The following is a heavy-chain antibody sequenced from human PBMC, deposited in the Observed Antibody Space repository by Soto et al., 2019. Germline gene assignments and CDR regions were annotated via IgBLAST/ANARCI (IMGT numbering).Heavy chain of an antibody. D-gene: IGHD6-19*01. CDR3: TRHEEGRRAVFYGMDV. V-gene: IGHV3-73*02. J-gene: IGHJ6*02. Sequence: ERQLVQSGGGVVQPGGSLTLSCAAFGFTFSVSDMHWVRQASGKGLAWVARIRGKNNNYATTYAASMTGRFIISRDDSDNTAFLQMSSLKTEDTAIYYCTRHEEGRRAVFYGMDVWGQGTTVTVSS. CDR1: GFTFSVSD. CDR2: IRGKNNNYAT.